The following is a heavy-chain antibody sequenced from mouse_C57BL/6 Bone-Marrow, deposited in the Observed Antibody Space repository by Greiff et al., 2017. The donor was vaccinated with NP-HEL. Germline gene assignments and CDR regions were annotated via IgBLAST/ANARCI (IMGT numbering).Heavy chain of an antibody. D-gene: IGHD6-2*01. CDR1: GYTFTSYW. V-gene: IGHV1-55*01. Sequence: QVHVKQPGAELVKPGASVKMSCKASGYTFTSYWITWVKQRPGQGLEWIGDIYPGSGSTNYNEKFKSKATLTVDTSSSTAYMQLSSLTSEDSAVYYCARFLSCGVYYAMDYWGQGTSVTVSS. J-gene: IGHJ4*01. CDR3: ARFLSCGVYYAMDY. CDR2: IYPGSGST.